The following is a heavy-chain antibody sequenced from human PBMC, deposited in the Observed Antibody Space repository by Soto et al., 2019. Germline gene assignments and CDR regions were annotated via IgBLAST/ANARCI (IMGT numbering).Heavy chain of an antibody. CDR2: ISGSGGST. CDR1: GFTFSSYA. D-gene: IGHD3-9*01. CDR3: ANPTLYYDILTGPDY. V-gene: IGHV3-23*01. J-gene: IGHJ4*02. Sequence: GGSLRLSCAASGFTFSSYAMSCVRQAPGKGLEWVPAISGSGGSTYYADSVKGRFSISRENSKNTLYLQMNSLRAEDTAVYYCANPTLYYDILTGPDYWGQGTLVTVSS.